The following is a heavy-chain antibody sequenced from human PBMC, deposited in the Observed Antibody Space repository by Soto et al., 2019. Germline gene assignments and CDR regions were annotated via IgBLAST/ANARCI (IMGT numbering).Heavy chain of an antibody. CDR2: IFYSGST. V-gene: IGHV4-39*07. CDR3: ARSDGRY. J-gene: IGHJ4*02. CDR1: SGSISSTIYS. Sequence: SETLSLTCTVSSGSISSTIYSWDWIRQPPGKGLEWIGSIFYSGSTYYNPSLKSRVTISVDTSKNQFSLKLSSVTAADTAVYYCARSDGRYWGQGTLVIVSS.